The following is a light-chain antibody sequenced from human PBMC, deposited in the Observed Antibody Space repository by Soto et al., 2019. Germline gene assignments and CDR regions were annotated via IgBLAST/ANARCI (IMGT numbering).Light chain of an antibody. CDR3: QQFGSAPGLT. CDR2: GAS. J-gene: IGKJ4*01. V-gene: IGKV3-20*01. CDR1: QSVSSSY. Sequence: EIVLTQSPGTLSLSPGEGATLSCRASQSVSSSYLAWYQQKPGQAPRLLIYGASSRATGIPDRFSGSGSGTDFTLTISTLEPEDFAVYYCQQFGSAPGLTFGGGTKVDIK.